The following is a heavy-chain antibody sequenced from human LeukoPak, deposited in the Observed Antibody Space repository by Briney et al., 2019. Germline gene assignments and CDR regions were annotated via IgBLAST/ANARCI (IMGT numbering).Heavy chain of an antibody. CDR3: AKVAVAGTRYYYYGMDV. V-gene: IGHV3-23*01. CDR2: ISGSGGST. Sequence: GGSLRLSCAASGFTFSSYAMSWVRQAPGKGLEWVSAISGSGGSTYYADSVKGRFTISRDNSKNTLYLQMSSLRAEDTAVYYCAKVAVAGTRYYYYGMDVWGQGTTVTVSS. CDR1: GFTFSSYA. J-gene: IGHJ6*02. D-gene: IGHD6-19*01.